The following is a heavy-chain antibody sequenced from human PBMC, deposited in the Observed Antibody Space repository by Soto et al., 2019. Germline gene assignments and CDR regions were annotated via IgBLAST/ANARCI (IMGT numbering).Heavy chain of an antibody. CDR1: GYTFTSYD. J-gene: IGHJ6*02. CDR2: MNPNSGNT. D-gene: IGHD3-9*01. V-gene: IGHV1-8*01. Sequence: QVQLVQSGAEVKKPGASVKVSCKASGYTFTSYDINWVRQATGQGLEWMGWMNPNSGNTGYAQKFQGRVNMTRNTSINTAYMELSSLRSEDTAVYYCARDPYDILTGYYHYYYYGMDVWGQGATVTVSS. CDR3: ARDPYDILTGYYHYYYYGMDV.